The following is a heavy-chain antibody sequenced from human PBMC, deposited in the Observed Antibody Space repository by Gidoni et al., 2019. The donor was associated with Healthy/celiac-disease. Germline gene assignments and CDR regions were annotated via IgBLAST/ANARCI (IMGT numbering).Heavy chain of an antibody. D-gene: IGHD4-17*01. Sequence: QVQLVQSGAEVKKPGASVKVSCNASGYTFTGYYMHWVRQAPGQGLEWMGWINPNSGGTNYAQKFQGRVTMTRDTSISTAYMELSRLRSDDTAVYYCARDFLYGDYAQAYGMDVWGQGTTVTVS. V-gene: IGHV1-2*02. J-gene: IGHJ6*02. CDR3: ARDFLYGDYAQAYGMDV. CDR2: INPNSGGT. CDR1: GYTFTGYY.